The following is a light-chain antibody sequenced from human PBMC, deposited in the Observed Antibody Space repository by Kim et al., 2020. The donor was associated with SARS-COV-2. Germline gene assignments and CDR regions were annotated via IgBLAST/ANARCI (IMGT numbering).Light chain of an antibody. V-gene: IGKV3-15*01. CDR1: QNIINS. Sequence: SPGEIATLSGRASQNIINSLAWYYQKPGQAPRLLIYGASTRAIGVPARFSGSGSGTEFTLTITSLQSEDFAIYYCQQYNDWAPLTFGGGTKVDIK. J-gene: IGKJ4*01. CDR3: QQYNDWAPLT. CDR2: GAS.